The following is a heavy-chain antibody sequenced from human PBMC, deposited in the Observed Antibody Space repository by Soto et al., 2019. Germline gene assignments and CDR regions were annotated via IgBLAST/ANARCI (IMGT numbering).Heavy chain of an antibody. Sequence: ASVKVSCKASGGTFSSYAISWVRQAPGQGLEWMGGIIPIFGTANYAQKFQGRVTITADESTGTAYMELSSLRSEDTAVYYCARQGDFWSGYYYYYGMDVWGQGTTVTVSS. CDR3: ARQGDFWSGYYYYYGMDV. V-gene: IGHV1-69*13. J-gene: IGHJ6*02. CDR2: IIPIFGTA. D-gene: IGHD3-3*01. CDR1: GGTFSSYA.